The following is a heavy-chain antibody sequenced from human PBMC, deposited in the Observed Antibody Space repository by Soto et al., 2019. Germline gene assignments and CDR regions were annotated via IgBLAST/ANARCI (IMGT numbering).Heavy chain of an antibody. CDR1: GGTFSSYA. CDR2: IIPIFGTA. D-gene: IGHD3-10*01. Sequence: QVQLVQSGAEVKKPGSSVKVSCKASGGTFSSYAISWVRQAPRQGLEWLGGIIPIFGTANYAQKFQGRVTITADKSTSTAYMELSSLRSEDTAVYYCARGRRGSGSYTPPLDYWGQGTLVTVSS. CDR3: ARGRRGSGSYTPPLDY. J-gene: IGHJ4*02. V-gene: IGHV1-69*06.